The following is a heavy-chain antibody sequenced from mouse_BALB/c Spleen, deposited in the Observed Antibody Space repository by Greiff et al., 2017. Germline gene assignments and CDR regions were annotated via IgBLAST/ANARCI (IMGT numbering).Heavy chain of an antibody. Sequence: VQLQQSGPELVKPGASVKMSCKASGYTFTSYVMHWVKQKPGQGLEWIGYINPYNDGTKYNEKFKGKATLTSDKSSSTAYMELSSLTSEDSAVYYCARWGDYEGGAMDYWGQGTSVTVSS. CDR2: INPYNDGT. J-gene: IGHJ4*01. D-gene: IGHD2-4*01. V-gene: IGHV1-14*01. CDR3: ARWGDYEGGAMDY. CDR1: GYTFTSYV.